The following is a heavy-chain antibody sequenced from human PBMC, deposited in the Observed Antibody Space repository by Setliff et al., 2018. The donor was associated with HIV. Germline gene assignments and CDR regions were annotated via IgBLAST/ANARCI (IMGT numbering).Heavy chain of an antibody. CDR2: IYSSGNT. CDR1: DSGTYY. CDR3: ARHNKVDNWFDP. V-gene: IGHV4-39*01. J-gene: IGHJ5*02. Sequence: PSETLSLTCTVSDSGTYYWGWIRQPPGKGLEWIGSIYSSGNTYYTPSLKSRVFIFLDTSKNQFSLSLRSVTAADTAVYFCARHNKVDNWFDPWGQGALVTVS.